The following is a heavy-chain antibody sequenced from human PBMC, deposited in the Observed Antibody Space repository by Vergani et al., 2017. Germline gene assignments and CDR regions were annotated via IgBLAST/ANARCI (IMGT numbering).Heavy chain of an antibody. D-gene: IGHD1-26*01. CDR3: ARDVVGSTTGERCFDY. CDR2: INPNSGGT. V-gene: IGHV1-2*02. CDR1: GSSLTDLS. Sequence: QVHLVQSGAEVQKPGASVKVACKVSGSSLTDLSMHWVRQAPGQGLEWMGWINPNSGGTNYAQKFQGRVTITRDTSISTAYMELSRLRSDDTAVYYCARDVVGSTTGERCFDYLGQGTLVTVSS. J-gene: IGHJ4*02.